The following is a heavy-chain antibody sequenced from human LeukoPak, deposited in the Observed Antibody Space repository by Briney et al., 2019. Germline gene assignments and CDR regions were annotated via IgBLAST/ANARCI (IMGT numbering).Heavy chain of an antibody. CDR2: IIGSGGST. V-gene: IGHV3-23*01. Sequence: GGSLRLSCAASGFTFSSYDMSWVRQAPGKGLEWVSGIIGSGGSTYYADSVKGRFTISRDNSKNTLYLQMNSLRAEDTAVYYCAKGCSSTSCFDYWGQGTLVTVSS. CDR1: GFTFSSYD. CDR3: AKGCSSTSCFDY. D-gene: IGHD2-2*01. J-gene: IGHJ4*02.